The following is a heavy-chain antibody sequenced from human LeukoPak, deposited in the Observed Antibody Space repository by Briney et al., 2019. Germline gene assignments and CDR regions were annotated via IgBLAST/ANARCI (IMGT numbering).Heavy chain of an antibody. CDR1: GYTFTNYG. CDR2: MNPNSGNT. Sequence: ASVKVSCKASGYTFTNYGISWVRQAPGQGLEWMGWMNPNSGNTGYAQKFQGRVTMTRNTSISTAYMELSSLRSEDTAVYYCTNGVYGAKNYWGQGTLVTVSS. D-gene: IGHD4-17*01. CDR3: TNGVYGAKNY. J-gene: IGHJ4*02. V-gene: IGHV1-8*01.